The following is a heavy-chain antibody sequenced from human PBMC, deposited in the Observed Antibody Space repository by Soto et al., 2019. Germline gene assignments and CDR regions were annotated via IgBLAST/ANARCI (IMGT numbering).Heavy chain of an antibody. D-gene: IGHD4-4*01. J-gene: IGHJ4*02. CDR1: GYTFTGYY. CDR3: ARDFGPTVTTHFAY. V-gene: IGHV1-2*04. Sequence: ASVKVSCKASGYTFTGYYMHWVRQAPGQGLEWMGWINPNSGGTNYAQKFQGWVTMTRDTSISTAYMELSRLRSDDTAVYYCARDFGPTVTTHFAYWGQGTLVTVSS. CDR2: INPNSGGT.